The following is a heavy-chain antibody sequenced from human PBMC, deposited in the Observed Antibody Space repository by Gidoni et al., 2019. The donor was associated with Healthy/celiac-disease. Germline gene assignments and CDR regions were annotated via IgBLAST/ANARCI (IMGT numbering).Heavy chain of an antibody. J-gene: IGHJ2*01. V-gene: IGHV4-61*01. CDR1: GGSVSSGSYY. D-gene: IGHD6-25*01. CDR3: ARDQSGWYFDL. Sequence: QVQLQESGPGLVKPSETLSLTCTVSGGSVSSGSYYWSWIRPPPGKGLEWIGYIYYSGSTDYNPSLKSRVTISIDPSKNQFSLKLRSVTAADTAVYYCARDQSGWYFDLWGRGTLVTVSS. CDR2: IYYSGST.